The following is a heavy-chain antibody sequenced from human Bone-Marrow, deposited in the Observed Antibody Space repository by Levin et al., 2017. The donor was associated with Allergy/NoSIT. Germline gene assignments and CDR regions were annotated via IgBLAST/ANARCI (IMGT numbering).Heavy chain of an antibody. CDR2: ISSSSSYI. V-gene: IGHV3-21*01. CDR1: GFTFSSYS. CDR3: ARAPGELSLYADY. D-gene: IGHD3-16*02. J-gene: IGHJ4*02. Sequence: MAGGSLRLSCAASGFTFSSYSMNWVRQAPGKGLEWVSSISSSSSYIYYADSVKGRFTISRDNAKNSLYLQMNSLRAEDTAVYYCARAPGELSLYADYWGQGTLVTVSS.